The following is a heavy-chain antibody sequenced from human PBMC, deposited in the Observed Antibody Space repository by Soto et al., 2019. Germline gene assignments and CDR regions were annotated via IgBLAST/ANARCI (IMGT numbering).Heavy chain of an antibody. D-gene: IGHD5-12*01. V-gene: IGHV3-30-3*01. CDR2: ISKDGDKK. J-gene: IGHJ4*02. CDR1: GFTFSNYS. Sequence: QVHLVESGGGVVQPGTSLRLSCAASGFTFSNYSMHWVRQAPGKGLEWVAVISKDGDKKYYADSVKGRFTISRDNSKNTLYLQMNSLRXEXTXVXXCAXXXXVAXPGYWGQGTQVTVSS. CDR3: AXXXXVAXPGY.